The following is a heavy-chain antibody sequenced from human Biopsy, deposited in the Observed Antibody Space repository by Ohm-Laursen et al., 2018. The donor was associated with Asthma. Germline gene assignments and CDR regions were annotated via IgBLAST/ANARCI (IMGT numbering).Heavy chain of an antibody. CDR1: RFVFRSHA. D-gene: IGHD3-3*01. J-gene: IGHJ4*02. CDR3: AKRRGYSDLTDFDH. Sequence: SLRLSCTASRFVFRSHAMHWVRQAPGKGLEWVAVVSYAGGVVHYADTMKGRFTISRDNAKSTLYLQMNKLRTDDTAVYFCAKRRGYSDLTDFDHWGQGTLVTVSS. V-gene: IGHV3-30*18. CDR2: VSYAGGVV.